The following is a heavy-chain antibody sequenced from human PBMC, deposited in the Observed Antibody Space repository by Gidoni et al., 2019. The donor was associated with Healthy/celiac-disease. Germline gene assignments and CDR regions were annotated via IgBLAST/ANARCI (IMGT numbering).Heavy chain of an antibody. J-gene: IGHJ4*02. CDR3: ARDYSGARRYFDWHPAFDY. V-gene: IGHV3-33*01. Sequence: QVQLVESGGGVVQPGRSLRLSWAAFGFTFSSHGMHWVRKAPGKGLEWLAVIWYDGSNKYYADSVKGRFTISRDNSKNTLYLQMNSLRAEDTAVYYCARDYSGARRYFDWHPAFDYWGQGTLVTVSS. CDR2: IWYDGSNK. CDR1: GFTFSSHG. D-gene: IGHD3-9*01.